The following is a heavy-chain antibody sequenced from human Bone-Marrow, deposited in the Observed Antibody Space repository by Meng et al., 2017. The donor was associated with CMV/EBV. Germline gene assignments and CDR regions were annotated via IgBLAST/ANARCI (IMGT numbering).Heavy chain of an antibody. D-gene: IGHD5-18*01. CDR1: GFTVSRYA. V-gene: IGHV3-30-3*01. Sequence: QVQLGEAGGGVFQPGRSLRFSCAASGFTVSRYAMHLVRQAPGKGLEWVAVISYDGSNKYYADSVKGRFTISRDNSKNTLYLQMNSLRAEDTAVYYCARDEEDTAMLIGYWGQGTLVTVSS. CDR3: ARDEEDTAMLIGY. J-gene: IGHJ4*02. CDR2: ISYDGSNK.